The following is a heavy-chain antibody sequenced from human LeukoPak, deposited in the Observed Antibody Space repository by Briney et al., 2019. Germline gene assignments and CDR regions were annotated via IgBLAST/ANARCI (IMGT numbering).Heavy chain of an antibody. V-gene: IGHV4-59*12. CDR3: ARDADSSGYYYRNYYYMDV. D-gene: IGHD3-22*01. J-gene: IGHJ6*03. Sequence: PSETLSLTCTVSGGSIRSYYWSWIRQPPGKGLEWIGYIYYSGSTNYNPSLKSRVTISVDTSKNQFSLKLSSVTAADTAVYYCARDADSSGYYYRNYYYMDVWGKGTTVTVSS. CDR1: GGSIRSYY. CDR2: IYYSGST.